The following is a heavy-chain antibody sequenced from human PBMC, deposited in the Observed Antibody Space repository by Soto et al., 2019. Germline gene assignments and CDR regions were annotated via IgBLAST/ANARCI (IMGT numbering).Heavy chain of an antibody. V-gene: IGHV1-69*13. CDR3: ARERGYYYGSGRGGMDV. CDR1: GGTFSSYA. D-gene: IGHD3-10*01. J-gene: IGHJ6*02. CDR2: IIPIFGTA. Sequence: ASVKVSCKASGGTFSSYAISWVRQAPGQGLEWMGGIIPIFGTANYAQKFQGRVTITADESTSTAYMELSSLRSEDTAVYYCARERGYYYGSGRGGMDVWGQGTTVTVSS.